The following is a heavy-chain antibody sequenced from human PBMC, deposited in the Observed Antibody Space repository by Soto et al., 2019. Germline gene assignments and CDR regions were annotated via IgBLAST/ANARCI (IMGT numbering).Heavy chain of an antibody. J-gene: IGHJ5*02. V-gene: IGHV3-33*01. CDR2: IWYDGGEK. Sequence: QVQLVESGGGVVQPGGSLRLSCAASGFTFSSYGMHWVRQAPGKGLEWVAVIWYDGGEKYYADSVKGRFTISRDNSKNTLSLQMNNLSAEDTAVYYCARYVSSRYNNWNDPWGQGTLVTVSS. D-gene: IGHD6-13*01. CDR3: ARYVSSRYNNWNDP. CDR1: GFTFSSYG.